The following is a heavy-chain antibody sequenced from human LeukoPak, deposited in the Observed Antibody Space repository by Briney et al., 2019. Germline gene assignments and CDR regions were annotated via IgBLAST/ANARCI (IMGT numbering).Heavy chain of an antibody. J-gene: IGHJ6*02. V-gene: IGHV4-61*01. CDR2: IYYSGST. Sequence: SETLSLTCTVSGGSFSGGSYYWSWIRQPPGKGLEWIGYIYYSGSTNYNPSLKSRVTISVDTSKNQFSLKLSSVTAADTAVYYCARDRIVVVPAAISPNYYYYGMDVWGQGTTVTVSS. CDR1: GGSFSGGSYY. D-gene: IGHD2-2*01. CDR3: ARDRIVVVPAAISPNYYYYGMDV.